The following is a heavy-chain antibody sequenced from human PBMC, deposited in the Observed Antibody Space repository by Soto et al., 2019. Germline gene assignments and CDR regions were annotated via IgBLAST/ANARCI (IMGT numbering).Heavy chain of an antibody. CDR3: AKVALYDFWSGFASGYYYGMDV. V-gene: IGHV1-69*06. D-gene: IGHD3-3*01. CDR1: GGTFSSYA. CDR2: IIPIFGTA. J-gene: IGHJ6*02. Sequence: QVQLVQSGAEVKKPGSSVKVSCKASGGTFSSYAIDWVRQAPGQGLEWMGGIIPIFGTANYAQKFQGRVTITADKSTSTAYMELSSLRSEDTAVYYCAKVALYDFWSGFASGYYYGMDVWGQGTTVTVSS.